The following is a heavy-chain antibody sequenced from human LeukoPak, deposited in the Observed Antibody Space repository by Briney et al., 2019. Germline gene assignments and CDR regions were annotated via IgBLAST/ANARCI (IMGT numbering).Heavy chain of an antibody. CDR3: AKAHKSATTASHFDY. D-gene: IGHD4-11*01. V-gene: IGHV3-33*06. J-gene: IGHJ4*02. Sequence: GSLRLSCAASGFTFSSYGMHWVRQAPGKGLEWVAVIWYDGSNKYYADSVKGRFTISRDNSKNTLYLQMNSLRAEDTAVYYCAKAHKSATTASHFDYWGRGTLVTVSS. CDR2: IWYDGSNK. CDR1: GFTFSSYG.